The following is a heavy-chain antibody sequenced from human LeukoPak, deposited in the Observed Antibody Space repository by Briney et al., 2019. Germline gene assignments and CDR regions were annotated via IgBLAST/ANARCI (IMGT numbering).Heavy chain of an antibody. D-gene: IGHD4-17*01. CDR2: IYYSGGT. J-gene: IGHJ4*02. V-gene: IGHV4-38-2*01. Sequence: SETLSLPCPVSGYSISSGYYWGWVRQPPGKGLEWIGSIYYSGGTYYNPSLKSRVTISVDTSKNQFSLKLSSVTAADTAVYYCARNGDYSHDYWGQGTLVTVSS. CDR1: GYSISSGYY. CDR3: ARNGDYSHDY.